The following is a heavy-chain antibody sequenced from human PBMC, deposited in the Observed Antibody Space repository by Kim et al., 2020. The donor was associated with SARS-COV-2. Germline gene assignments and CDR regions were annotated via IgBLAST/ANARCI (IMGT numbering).Heavy chain of an antibody. V-gene: IGHV3-33*06. CDR1: GFTFSSYG. Sequence: GGSLRLSCAASGFTFSSYGMHWVRQAPGKGLEWVAVIWYDGSNKYYADSVKGRFTISRDNSKNTLYLQMNSLRAEDTAVYYCAKAGGADYDYVWGSYRLGWFDPWGQGTLVTVSS. J-gene: IGHJ5*02. CDR3: AKAGGADYDYVWGSYRLGWFDP. CDR2: IWYDGSNK. D-gene: IGHD3-16*02.